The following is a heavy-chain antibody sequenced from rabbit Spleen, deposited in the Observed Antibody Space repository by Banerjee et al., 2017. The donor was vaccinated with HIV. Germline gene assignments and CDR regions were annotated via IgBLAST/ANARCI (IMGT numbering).Heavy chain of an antibody. CDR3: ARDLTSVIGWNFGW. CDR2: INTATDKG. V-gene: IGHV1S40*01. J-gene: IGHJ4*01. D-gene: IGHD1-1*01. CDR1: GVSFSYRDV. Sequence: QSLEESGGDLVKPGASLTLTCKASGVSFSYRDVMCWVRQAPGKGLEWIACINTATDKGVYATWAKGRFTISRTSSTTVTLQMTSLTAADTATYFCARDLTSVIGWNFGWWGPGTLVTVS.